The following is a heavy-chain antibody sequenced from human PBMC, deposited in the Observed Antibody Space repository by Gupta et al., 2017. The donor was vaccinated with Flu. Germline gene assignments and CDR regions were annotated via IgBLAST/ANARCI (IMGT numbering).Heavy chain of an antibody. CDR3: ARISSSSSSDY. CDR2: ISGSGGST. D-gene: IGHD2-2*01. Sequence: WVRQAPGKGLQWVSSISGSGGSTYYGDSVKGRFTASRDNSKNTLYLQMNSLRVEDTAVYYCARISSSSSSDYWGQGTLVTVSS. V-gene: IGHV3-23*01. J-gene: IGHJ4*02.